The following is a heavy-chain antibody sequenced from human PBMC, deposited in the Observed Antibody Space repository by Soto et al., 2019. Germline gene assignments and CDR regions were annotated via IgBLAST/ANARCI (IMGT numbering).Heavy chain of an antibody. D-gene: IGHD2-21*02. CDR3: ARGSYCGGGCYGAAFDI. CDR2: IYSDGST. V-gene: IGHV3-53*02. Sequence: VQLVETGGGVIQPGGSLRLSCAASGLTVSTSYMSWVRQAPGKGLEWVSIIYSDGSTFYAVSVKGRFSISRDNSRNTLYLQMNSLRAEDTAVYYCARGSYCGGGCYGAAFDIWGQGTVVTVSS. CDR1: GLTVSTSY. J-gene: IGHJ3*02.